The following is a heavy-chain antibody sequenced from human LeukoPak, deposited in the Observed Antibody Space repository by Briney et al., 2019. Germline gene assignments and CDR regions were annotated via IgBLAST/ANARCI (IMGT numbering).Heavy chain of an antibody. V-gene: IGHV3-21*01. CDR3: ACMPSYGAYFDY. D-gene: IGHD4/OR15-4a*01. CDR1: GFTFSSYS. J-gene: IGHJ4*02. Sequence: PGGSLRLSCAASGFTFSSYSMNWVRQAPGKGLEWVSSISSSSSYIYYADSVKGRFTISRDNAKNSLYLQMNSLRAEDTAVYYCACMPSYGAYFDYWGQGTLVTVSS. CDR2: ISSSSSYI.